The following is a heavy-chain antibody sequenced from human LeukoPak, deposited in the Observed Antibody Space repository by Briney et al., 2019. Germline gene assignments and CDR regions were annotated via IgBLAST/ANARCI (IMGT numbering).Heavy chain of an antibody. CDR2: INPNSGGT. CDR3: ATRRPAAILDYFDY. D-gene: IGHD2-2*02. V-gene: IGHV1-2*04. CDR1: GYTFTGYY. Sequence: ASVKVSCKASGYTFTGYYMHWVRQAPGQGLEWMGWINPNSGGTNYAQKFQGWVTMTRDTSISTAYMELSRLRSDDTAVYYCATRRPAAILDYFDYWGQGTLVTVSS. J-gene: IGHJ4*02.